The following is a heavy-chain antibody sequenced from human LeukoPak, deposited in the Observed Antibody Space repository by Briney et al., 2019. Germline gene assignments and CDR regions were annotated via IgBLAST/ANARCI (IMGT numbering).Heavy chain of an antibody. J-gene: IGHJ4*02. D-gene: IGHD3-22*01. V-gene: IGHV3-7*03. CDR1: GFTFRAYW. Sequence: GGSLRLSCVVSGFTFRAYWMTWVRQAPGKGLEWVANISGAGSEKYYVDSVKGRFTISRDNAKNSLFLQMNSLRDEDTAIYYCASPYDSSGYYDRWGQGTLVTVSS. CDR3: ASPYDSSGYYDR. CDR2: ISGAGSEK.